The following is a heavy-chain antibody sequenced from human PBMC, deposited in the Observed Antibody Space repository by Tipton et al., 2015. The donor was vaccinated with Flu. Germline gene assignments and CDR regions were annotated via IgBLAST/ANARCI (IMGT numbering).Heavy chain of an antibody. CDR1: GDSISSSYY. Sequence: TLSLTCSISGDSISSSYYWSWIRQPAGKGLEWIGRIYTSGSTDYNPSLKSRVTISVDTSKNQFSLKLTSVTAADTAVYFCAREDFDSREYYPNWFDPWGQGTLVTVSP. CDR2: IYTSGST. J-gene: IGHJ5*02. V-gene: IGHV4-61*02. CDR3: AREDFDSREYYPNWFDP. D-gene: IGHD3-22*01.